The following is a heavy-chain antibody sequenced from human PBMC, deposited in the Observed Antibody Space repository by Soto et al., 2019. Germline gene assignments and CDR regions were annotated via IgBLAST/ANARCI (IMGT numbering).Heavy chain of an antibody. CDR3: ARVGNNGWPREYDY. CDR1: GYTFTTYG. Sequence: QPQLVQSGPEVRKPGASVNVSCKASGYTFTTYGISWVRQAPGQGLEWMGWIGGYNGDSHNAQKFQGRLTMTRDTSTKTAYMELRSLRSDDTDVYYCARVGNNGWPREYDYGGQGTLVIVSS. D-gene: IGHD2-8*01. J-gene: IGHJ4*02. CDR2: IGGYNGDS. V-gene: IGHV1-18*04.